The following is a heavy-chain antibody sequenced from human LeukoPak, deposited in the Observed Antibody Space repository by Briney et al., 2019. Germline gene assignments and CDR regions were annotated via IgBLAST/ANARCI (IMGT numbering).Heavy chain of an antibody. CDR2: ISSSSSYI. J-gene: IGHJ3*02. V-gene: IGHV3-21*01. CDR1: GFTFSSYW. CDR3: ARERGYSGYPDAFDI. D-gene: IGHD5-12*01. Sequence: GGSLRLSCAASGFTFSSYWMSWVRQAPGKGLEWVSSISSSSSYIYYADSVKGRFTISRDNAKNSLYLQMNSLRAEDTAVYYCARERGYSGYPDAFDIWGQGTMVTVSS.